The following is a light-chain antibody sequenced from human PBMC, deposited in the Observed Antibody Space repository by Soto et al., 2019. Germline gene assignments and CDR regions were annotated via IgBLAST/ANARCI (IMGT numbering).Light chain of an antibody. J-gene: IGLJ1*01. Sequence: QSVLTQPPSASGTPGQRVTSSCSGSSSNIGSNTMNWYQHLPGTAPILLIYGDNHRPSGVPDRFSGSKSGTSASLAISGLQSEDEADYYCAAWDDSLNGYVFGSGTKLTVL. CDR2: GDN. CDR3: AAWDDSLNGYV. V-gene: IGLV1-44*01. CDR1: SSNIGSNT.